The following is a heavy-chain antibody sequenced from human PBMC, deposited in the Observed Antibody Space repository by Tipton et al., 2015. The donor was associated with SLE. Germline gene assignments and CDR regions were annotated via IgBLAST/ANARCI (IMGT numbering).Heavy chain of an antibody. V-gene: IGHV3-15*01. CDR1: GFTFTEAW. J-gene: IGHJ4*02. Sequence: LTCTASGFTFTEAWMDWVRQAPGKGLEWAGRIKRKVDGETTDYGAPVRGRFTIWRDDSKNMLYLEMNSLKTEDTAVYFCTTDMKDYWGQGSLVTVSS. D-gene: IGHD3-16*01. CDR3: TTDMKDY. CDR2: IKRKVDGETT.